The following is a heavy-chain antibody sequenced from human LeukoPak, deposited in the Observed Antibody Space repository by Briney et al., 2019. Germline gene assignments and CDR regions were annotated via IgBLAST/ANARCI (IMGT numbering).Heavy chain of an antibody. CDR1: GFTFNDHA. D-gene: IGHD1-26*01. V-gene: IGHV3-9*01. CDR2: INWNSVNI. Sequence: GRSLRLSCAASGFTFNDHAMYWVRQAPGKGLEWVSGINWNSVNIGYADSVKGRFTISRDDAKNSLFLQMNSLRAEDTAVYYCARDRGGSYSAIDYWGQGTLVTVSS. J-gene: IGHJ4*02. CDR3: ARDRGGSYSAIDY.